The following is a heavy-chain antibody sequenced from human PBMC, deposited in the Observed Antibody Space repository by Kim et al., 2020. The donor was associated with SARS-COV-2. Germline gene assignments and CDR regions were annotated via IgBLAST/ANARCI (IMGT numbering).Heavy chain of an antibody. D-gene: IGHD2-2*01. Sequence: SETLSLTCTVSGGSISSYYWSWIRQPAGKGLEWIGRIYTSGSTNYNPSLKSRVTMSVDTSKNQFSLKLSSVTAADTAVYYCAGIPRYCSSTSCPDYWGQGTLVTVSS. V-gene: IGHV4-4*07. CDR2: IYTSGST. CDR3: AGIPRYCSSTSCPDY. CDR1: GGSISSYY. J-gene: IGHJ4*02.